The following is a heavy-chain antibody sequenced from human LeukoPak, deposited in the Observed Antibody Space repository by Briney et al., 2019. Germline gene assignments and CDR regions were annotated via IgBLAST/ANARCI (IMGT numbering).Heavy chain of an antibody. Sequence: GGSLRLSCAASGFTLSTYEMNWVRRAPGKGLEWVSYTSTSGSIKYYTGSVKGRFTISKDNAKNSLSLQMNSLRAEDTAVYYCATYKNQLRTGYFDYWGQGTL. V-gene: IGHV3-48*03. CDR3: ATYKNQLRTGYFDY. CDR2: TSTSGSIK. CDR1: GFTLSTYE. J-gene: IGHJ4*02. D-gene: IGHD2-2*01.